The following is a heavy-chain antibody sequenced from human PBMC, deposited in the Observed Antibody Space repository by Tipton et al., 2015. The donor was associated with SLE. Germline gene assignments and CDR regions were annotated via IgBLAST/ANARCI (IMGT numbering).Heavy chain of an antibody. CDR3: AREWYDSSGEPRAYYFDY. Sequence: TLSLTCTVSGGSISSYYWSWIRQPAGKGLEWIGRIYTSGSTNYNPSLKSRVTMSVDTSKNQFSLKLSSVTAADTDVYYCAREWYDSSGEPRAYYFDYWGQGTLVPVSS. D-gene: IGHD3-22*01. J-gene: IGHJ4*02. V-gene: IGHV4-4*07. CDR2: IYTSGST. CDR1: GGSISSYY.